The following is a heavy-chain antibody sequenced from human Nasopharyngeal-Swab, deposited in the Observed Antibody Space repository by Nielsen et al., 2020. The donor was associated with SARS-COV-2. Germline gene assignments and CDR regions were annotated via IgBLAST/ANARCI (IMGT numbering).Heavy chain of an antibody. CDR3: ARARLQQPDQYYYGMDV. Sequence: GESLKISCAASGFTFSSYWMHWVRQAPGKGLVWVSRINSDGSSTSYADSVKGRFTISRDNAKNTLYLQMNSLRAEDTAVYYCARARLQQPDQYYYGMDVWGQGTTVTVSS. V-gene: IGHV3-74*01. D-gene: IGHD6-13*01. CDR2: INSDGSST. CDR1: GFTFSSYW. J-gene: IGHJ6*02.